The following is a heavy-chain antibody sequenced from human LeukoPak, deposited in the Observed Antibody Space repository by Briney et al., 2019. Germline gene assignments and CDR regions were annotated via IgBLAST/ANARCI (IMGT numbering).Heavy chain of an antibody. CDR3: ANLGRSVVYYGSD. CDR2: ISVTGGTT. Sequence: GGSLRLSCAASGFTFSTYAMSWVRQAPGKGLEWVSVISVTGGTTYYADSVKGRFTISRDNSKNTLYLQMNSLRAEDTAVYYCANLGRSVVYYGSDWRQGTLVTVSS. D-gene: IGHD3-10*01. V-gene: IGHV3-23*01. J-gene: IGHJ4*02. CDR1: GFTFSTYA.